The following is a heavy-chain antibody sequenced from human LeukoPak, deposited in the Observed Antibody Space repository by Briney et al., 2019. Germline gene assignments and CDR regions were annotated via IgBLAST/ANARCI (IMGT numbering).Heavy chain of an antibody. CDR1: GGSISSYY. Sequence: PSETLSLTCTVSGGSISSYYWGWIRQPPGKGLEWIGSIYYSGSTYYNPSLKSRVTISVDTSKNQFSLKLSSVTAADTAVYYCARSPQVVPADYYYYYYMDVWGKGTTVTVSS. D-gene: IGHD2-2*01. J-gene: IGHJ6*03. V-gene: IGHV4-39*01. CDR2: IYYSGST. CDR3: ARSPQVVPADYYYYYYMDV.